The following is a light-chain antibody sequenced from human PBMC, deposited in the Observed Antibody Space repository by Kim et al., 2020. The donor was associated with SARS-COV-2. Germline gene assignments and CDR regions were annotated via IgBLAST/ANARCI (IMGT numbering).Light chain of an antibody. J-gene: IGLJ2*01. CDR1: NIENKN. V-gene: IGLV3-9*01. CDR2: RDN. Sequence: SYELTQPLSVSVALGQTARITCEGNNIENKNVHWYQQKPGQAPVLVMYRDNMRPSGIPERFSGSNSGNTATVTISAAQAGDEADYYCQVWDIGTAVVFGGGTQLTFL. CDR3: QVWDIGTAVV.